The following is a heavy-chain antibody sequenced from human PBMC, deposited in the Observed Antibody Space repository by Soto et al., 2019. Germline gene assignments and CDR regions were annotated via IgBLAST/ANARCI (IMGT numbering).Heavy chain of an antibody. D-gene: IGHD3-22*01. Sequence: QLQLQESGPGLVKPSETLSLTCTVSGGSISSSSYYWGWIRQPPGKGLEWIGSIYYSGSTYYNPSLKSRVTISVDTSKNQFSLKLSSVTAADTAVYYCARRGYYYDSSGVFDYWGQGTLVTVSS. V-gene: IGHV4-39*01. CDR1: GGSISSSSYY. CDR3: ARRGYYYDSSGVFDY. J-gene: IGHJ4*02. CDR2: IYYSGST.